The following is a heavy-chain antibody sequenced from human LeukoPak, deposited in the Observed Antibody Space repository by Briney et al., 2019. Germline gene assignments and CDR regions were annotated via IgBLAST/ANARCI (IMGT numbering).Heavy chain of an antibody. J-gene: IGHJ4*02. CDR1: GFTFSSYG. Sequence: GGSLRLSCAASGFTFSSYGMHWVRQAPGKGLEWVAFIRYDGSNKYYADSVKGRFTIPRDNSKNTLYLQMNSLRAEDTAVYYCAKSRFEWLVPDYWGQGTLVTVSS. CDR3: AKSRFEWLVPDY. CDR2: IRYDGSNK. V-gene: IGHV3-30*02. D-gene: IGHD6-19*01.